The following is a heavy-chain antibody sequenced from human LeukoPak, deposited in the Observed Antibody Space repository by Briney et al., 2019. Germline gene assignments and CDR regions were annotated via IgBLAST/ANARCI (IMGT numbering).Heavy chain of an antibody. CDR3: ARGGDYGGNPLDC. Sequence: GGSLRLSCAASGFTFSTYWMHWFRQAPGKGLVWFSRINSDGSTTSYADSVKGRFTISRDNAKNTLYLQMNSLRAEDTAVYYCARGGDYGGNPLDCWGQGTLVTVSS. CDR2: INSDGSTT. J-gene: IGHJ4*02. D-gene: IGHD4-23*01. CDR1: GFTFSTYW. V-gene: IGHV3-74*01.